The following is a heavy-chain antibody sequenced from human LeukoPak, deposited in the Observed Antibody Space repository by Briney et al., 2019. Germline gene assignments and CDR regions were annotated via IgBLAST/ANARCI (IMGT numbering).Heavy chain of an antibody. CDR1: GFTFSSYS. Sequence: GGSLRLSCAASGFTFSSYSMNWVRQAPGKGLEWVSYISSSSSYIYYADSVKGRFTISRDNAKNSLYLQMNSLRAEDTAVYYCAADLVPRPYYFDYWGQGTLVTVSS. J-gene: IGHJ4*02. D-gene: IGHD6-13*01. CDR2: ISSSSSYI. V-gene: IGHV3-21*05. CDR3: AADLVPRPYYFDY.